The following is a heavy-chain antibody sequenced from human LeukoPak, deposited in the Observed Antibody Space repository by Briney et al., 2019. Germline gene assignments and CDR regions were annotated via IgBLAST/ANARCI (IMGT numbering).Heavy chain of an antibody. CDR2: IYYSGST. Sequence: PSETLSLTCTVSGGSISSSSYYWGWIRQPPGKGLEWIGSIYYSGSTYYNPSLKSRVTISVDTSKNQFSLKLSSVTAADTAVYYCAGGRITMVRGVYKGFDPWGQGTLVTVSS. J-gene: IGHJ5*02. D-gene: IGHD3-10*01. CDR1: GGSISSSSYY. V-gene: IGHV4-39*07. CDR3: AGGRITMVRGVYKGFDP.